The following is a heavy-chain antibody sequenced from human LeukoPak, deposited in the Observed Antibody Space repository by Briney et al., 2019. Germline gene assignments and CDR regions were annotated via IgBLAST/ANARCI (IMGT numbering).Heavy chain of an antibody. D-gene: IGHD3-3*01. CDR1: GYTFTSYA. J-gene: IGHJ4*02. Sequence: ASVKVSCKASGYTFTSYAMNWVRQAPGQGLEWMGWINTNTGNPTYAQGFTGRFVFSLDTSVSTAYLQISSLKGEDTAVYYCARVLGKAYDFWSGYYWTFDYWGQGTLVTVSS. V-gene: IGHV7-4-1*02. CDR2: INTNTGNP. CDR3: ARVLGKAYDFWSGYYWTFDY.